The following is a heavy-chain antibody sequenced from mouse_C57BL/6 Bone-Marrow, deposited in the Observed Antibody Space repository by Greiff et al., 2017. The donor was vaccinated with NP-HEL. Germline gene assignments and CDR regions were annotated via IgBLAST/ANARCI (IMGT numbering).Heavy chain of an antibody. CDR2: ISYDGSN. CDR3: ARGPSAWFAY. Sequence: EVKLVESGPGLVKPSQSLSLTCSVTGYSITSGYYWNWIRQFPGNKLEWMGYISYDGSNNYNPSLKNRISITRDTSKNQFFLKLNSVTTEDTATYYCARGPSAWFAYWGQGTLVTVSA. CDR1: GYSITSGYY. D-gene: IGHD3-1*01. J-gene: IGHJ3*01. V-gene: IGHV3-6*01.